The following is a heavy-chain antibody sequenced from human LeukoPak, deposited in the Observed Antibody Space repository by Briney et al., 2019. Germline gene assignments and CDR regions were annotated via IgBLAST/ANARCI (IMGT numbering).Heavy chain of an antibody. Sequence: PSETLSLTCTVSGGSISNYYWSWIRQPPGKGLDWIGYVYYSESTNYNPSLKSRVTISVDTSKNQFSLKLSSVTAADTAVYYCARGPHGIAVAGTGGPLDYWGQGTLVTVS. J-gene: IGHJ4*02. CDR1: GGSISNYY. CDR2: VYYSEST. V-gene: IGHV4-59*01. D-gene: IGHD6-19*01. CDR3: ARGPHGIAVAGTGGPLDY.